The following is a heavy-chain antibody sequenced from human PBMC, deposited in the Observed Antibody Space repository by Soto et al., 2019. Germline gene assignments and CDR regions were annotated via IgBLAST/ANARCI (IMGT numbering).Heavy chain of an antibody. CDR3: AKGVTRDAFDI. CDR2: IYYSGSN. J-gene: IGHJ3*02. Sequence: QVQLQESGPGLVKPSQTLSLTCTVSGGSISSGDYYWSWLRQPPGKGLEWMGYIYYSGSNYYNPSLKSRVTISVDTSKNQFSLKLSSVTAADTAVYYCAKGVTRDAFDIWGQGTMVTVSS. V-gene: IGHV4-30-4*01. CDR1: GGSISSGDYY. D-gene: IGHD3-10*01.